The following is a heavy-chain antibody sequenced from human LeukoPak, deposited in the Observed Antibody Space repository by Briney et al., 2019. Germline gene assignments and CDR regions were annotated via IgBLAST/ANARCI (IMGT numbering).Heavy chain of an antibody. Sequence: PSETLSLTCTVSAGSISSHYWSWIRQPPGKGLEWIGYIYYSGSTNYNPSLKSRVTISVDTSKNQFSLKLSSVTAADTAVYYCARVFRRQDIVVVPAVNYYYYYYMDVWGKGTTVTVSS. D-gene: IGHD2-2*01. V-gene: IGHV4-59*11. CDR3: ARVFRRQDIVVVPAVNYYYYYYMDV. J-gene: IGHJ6*03. CDR2: IYYSGST. CDR1: AGSISSHY.